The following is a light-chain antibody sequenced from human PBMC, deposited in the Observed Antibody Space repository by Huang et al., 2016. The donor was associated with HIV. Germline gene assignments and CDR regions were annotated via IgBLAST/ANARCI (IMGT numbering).Light chain of an antibody. V-gene: IGKV3-15*01. CDR2: GAS. Sequence: EIVMTQSPGTLSVSPGERATLSCRTSESVGDNLAWYQQRPGQAPRLLIFGASARAAGIPARFSGSGSGTEFTLSISSLQSEDFAVYYCQQYNKWPKFTFGQGTKVEI. J-gene: IGKJ3*01. CDR1: ESVGDN. CDR3: QQYNKWPKFT.